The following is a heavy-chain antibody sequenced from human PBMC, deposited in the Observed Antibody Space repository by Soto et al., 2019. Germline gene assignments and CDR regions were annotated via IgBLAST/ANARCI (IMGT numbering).Heavy chain of an antibody. V-gene: IGHV4-4*02. D-gene: IGHD2-15*01. J-gene: IGHJ4*02. CDR1: GGSISSSNW. Sequence: SETLSLTCAVSGGSISSSNWRSWVRQPPGKGLEWIGSIYYSGSTNYNPSLKSRVTMSVDKSKNQFSLKLSSVTAADSAVYYWARYSPVGASAATWGQGTLVTVSS. CDR2: IYYSGST. CDR3: ARYSPVGASAAT.